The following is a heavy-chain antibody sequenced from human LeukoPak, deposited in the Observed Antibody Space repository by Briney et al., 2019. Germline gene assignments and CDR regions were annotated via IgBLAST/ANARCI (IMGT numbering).Heavy chain of an antibody. Sequence: GGSLRLSCAASGFTFSSYWMHWVRQAPGKGLVWVSRINSDGSSTSYADSVKGRFTISRDNAKNSLYLQMNSLRAEDTAVYYCARELGLEMATINWGQGTLVTVSS. D-gene: IGHD5-24*01. V-gene: IGHV3-74*01. CDR1: GFTFSSYW. CDR3: ARELGLEMATIN. CDR2: INSDGSST. J-gene: IGHJ4*02.